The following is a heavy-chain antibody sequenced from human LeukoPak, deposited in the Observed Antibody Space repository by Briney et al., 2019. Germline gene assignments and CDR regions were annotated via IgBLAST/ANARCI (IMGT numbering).Heavy chain of an antibody. J-gene: IGHJ4*02. CDR2: IYTSGST. V-gene: IGHV4-61*02. CDR1: GGSISSGSYY. D-gene: IGHD4-11*01. Sequence: PSRTLSLTCTVSGGSISSGSYYWSWIRQPAGKGLEWIGRIYTSGSTNYNPSLKSRVTISVDTSKNQFSLKLSSVTAADTAVYYCASTVTTFNYFDYWGQGTLVTVSS. CDR3: ASTVTTFNYFDY.